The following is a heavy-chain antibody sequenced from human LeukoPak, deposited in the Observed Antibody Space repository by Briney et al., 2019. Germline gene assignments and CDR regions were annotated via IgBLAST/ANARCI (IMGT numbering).Heavy chain of an antibody. Sequence: ASETLSLTCAASGGSVSGSNWWSWVRQPPGKGLEWIGEIYHSGNTNYNPSLKSRVTISVDNSKNQFSLKLTSMTAADTAVYYCARERGVRPNYYFDSWGQGSLVTVSS. CDR2: IYHSGNT. CDR1: GGSVSGSNW. D-gene: IGHD1-7*01. J-gene: IGHJ4*02. V-gene: IGHV4-4*02. CDR3: ARERGVRPNYYFDS.